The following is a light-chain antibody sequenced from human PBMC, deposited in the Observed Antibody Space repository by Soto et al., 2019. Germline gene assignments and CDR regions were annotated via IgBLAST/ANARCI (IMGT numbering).Light chain of an antibody. CDR1: QSISKS. J-gene: IGKJ2*01. Sequence: DIQMTQSPSSLSASVGDRVTITCRASQSISKSLNWYQQKPGRAPTLLISVASTLHSGVPSRFSGSGSGTDFTLTINSLQREDFATYYCQQSYSTPPMYTFGQGTKLEIK. CDR2: VAS. V-gene: IGKV1-39*01. CDR3: QQSYSTPPMYT.